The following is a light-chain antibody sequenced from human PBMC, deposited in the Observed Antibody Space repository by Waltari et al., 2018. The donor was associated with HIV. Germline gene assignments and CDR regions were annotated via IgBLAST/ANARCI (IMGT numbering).Light chain of an antibody. V-gene: IGLV4-69*01. J-gene: IGLJ2*01. CDR1: SGHSPSA. CDR3: QTWATGIRV. CDR2: VNREGSQ. Sequence: QLVLTQSPSASASLAASVKLTCTLSSGHSPSAITRHQQQPAKGPRYWMRVNREGSQDKGRGIPDRFAGSTSGSGRYLPISSVQSEDEADYYWQTWATGIRVFGGGTKLTVL.